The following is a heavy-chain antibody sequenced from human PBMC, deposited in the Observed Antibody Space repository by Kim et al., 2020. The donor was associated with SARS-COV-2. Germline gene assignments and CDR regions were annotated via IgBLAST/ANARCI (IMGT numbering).Heavy chain of an antibody. Sequence: GGSLRLSCAASGFTFSSYAMSWVRQAPGKGLEWVSAISGSGGSTYYADSVKGRFTISRDNSKNTLYLQMNSLRAEDTAVYYCAKGYSSSWYRSTAFDIWGQGTMVTVSS. CDR1: GFTFSSYA. D-gene: IGHD6-13*01. CDR3: AKGYSSSWYRSTAFDI. J-gene: IGHJ3*02. CDR2: ISGSGGST. V-gene: IGHV3-23*01.